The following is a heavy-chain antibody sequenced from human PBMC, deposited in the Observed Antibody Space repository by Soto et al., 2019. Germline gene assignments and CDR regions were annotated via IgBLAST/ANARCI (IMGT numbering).Heavy chain of an antibody. Sequence: QVQLVESGGGVVQPGRSLRLSCAASGFTFSSFGIHWVRQAPGKGLEWVAVISHDGRSKFYGDSVKGRFTISRDNSKNTVSLQMNALRDEDTAVYYCAKDRAYWDNNSGYLGHAFDIWAQGTKITVS. CDR2: ISHDGRSK. V-gene: IGHV3-30*18. CDR1: GFTFSSFG. J-gene: IGHJ3*02. CDR3: AKDRAYWDNNSGYLGHAFDI. D-gene: IGHD6-25*01.